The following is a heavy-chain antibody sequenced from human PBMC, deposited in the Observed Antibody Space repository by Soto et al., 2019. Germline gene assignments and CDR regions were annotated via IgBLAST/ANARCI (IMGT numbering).Heavy chain of an antibody. J-gene: IGHJ4*02. CDR3: ARGGIHFADSSGHAFDS. CDR2: IIHIFETA. CDR1: GDTFDIYG. V-gene: IGHV1-69*06. D-gene: IGHD3-22*01. Sequence: QVELVQSGAEVKKPGSSVKVSCKASGDTFDIYGFNWVRQAPGEGLEWMGVIIHIFETADSAQKFQGRVSITADKSTSTAYMELGSLTYEDTAVYYCARGGIHFADSSGHAFDSWGQGTL.